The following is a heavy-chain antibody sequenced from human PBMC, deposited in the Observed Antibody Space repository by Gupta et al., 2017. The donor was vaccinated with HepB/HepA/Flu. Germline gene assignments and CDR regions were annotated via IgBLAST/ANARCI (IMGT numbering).Heavy chain of an antibody. V-gene: IGHV3-49*04. CDR2: IRTKVNGGTT. J-gene: IGHJ4*02. CDR3: SNFLTGTGYYRYCDY. CDR1: GISFGDYA. Sequence: EVQLVESGGGLVQPGRSLRLSCTASGISFGDYAMSWVRQAPGKGLEWVGFIRTKVNGGTTEYAASVKGRFTISRDDSKNIAYLQMNSLTTEDTAFYYWSNFLTGTGYYRYCDYWGQGTLVTVSS. D-gene: IGHD3/OR15-3a*01.